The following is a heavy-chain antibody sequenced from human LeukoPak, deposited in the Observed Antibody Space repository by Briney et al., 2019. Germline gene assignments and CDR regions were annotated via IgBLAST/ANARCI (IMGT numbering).Heavy chain of an antibody. Sequence: SETLSLTCTVSGGSISSGSYYWSWIRQPAGKGLEWIGRIYTSGSTNYNPSLKSRVTISVDTSKNQFSLKLSSVTAADTAVYYCARGRSYRFYYYYYYMDVWGKGTTVTVSS. CDR3: ARGRSYRFYYYYYYMDV. CDR1: GGSISSGSYY. CDR2: IYTSGST. D-gene: IGHD1-26*01. V-gene: IGHV4-61*02. J-gene: IGHJ6*03.